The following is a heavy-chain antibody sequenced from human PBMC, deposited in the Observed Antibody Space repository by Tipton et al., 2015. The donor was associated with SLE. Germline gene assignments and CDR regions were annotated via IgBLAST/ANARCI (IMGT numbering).Heavy chain of an antibody. D-gene: IGHD3-10*01. CDR1: GGSISSYY. Sequence: LRLSCTVSGGSISSYYWSWIRQPPGKGLEWIGYIYYSGTTNYNPSLESRVTISVDTSKNQFSLKLSSVTAADTAVFYCARHGDGGAFDIWGQGTMVTVSS. CDR2: IYYSGTT. V-gene: IGHV4-59*01. J-gene: IGHJ3*02. CDR3: ARHGDGGAFDI.